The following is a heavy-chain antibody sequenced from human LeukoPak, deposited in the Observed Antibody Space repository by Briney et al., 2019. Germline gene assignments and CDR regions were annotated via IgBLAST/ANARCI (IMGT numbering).Heavy chain of an antibody. Sequence: GGSLRLSCAASGFTFSSYAISWVRQAPGKGLEWVSAISGSGGSTYYADSVKGRFTISRDNSKNTLYLQMNSLRAEDTALYYCAREYRSYSYGRGALDIWGQGTMVTVSS. D-gene: IGHD3-16*01. V-gene: IGHV3-23*01. CDR2: ISGSGGST. CDR3: AREYRSYSYGRGALDI. CDR1: GFTFSSYA. J-gene: IGHJ3*02.